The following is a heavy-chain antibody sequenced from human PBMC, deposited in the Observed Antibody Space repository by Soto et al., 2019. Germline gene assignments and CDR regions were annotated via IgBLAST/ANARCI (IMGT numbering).Heavy chain of an antibody. CDR2: IYYSGST. J-gene: IGHJ4*02. Sequence: QLQLQESGPGLVKPSETQSLTCTVSRGSISSGTNYWAWIRQPPGKGLEWIANIYYSGSTFYNPSLKSRVTISLDTSKNQFSLKLRSVTAADTAVYYCARHEAGWYFDSWGQGTLVTVSS. CDR1: RGSISSGTNY. V-gene: IGHV4-39*01. D-gene: IGHD6-25*01. CDR3: ARHEAGWYFDS.